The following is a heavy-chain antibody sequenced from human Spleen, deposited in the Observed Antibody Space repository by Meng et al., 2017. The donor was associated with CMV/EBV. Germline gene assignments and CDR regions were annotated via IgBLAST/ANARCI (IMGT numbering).Heavy chain of an antibody. Sequence: KLSCKASGYAFTTNYIPWVRQAPGQGLEWMGIINPSDGSTNYAQNFLGRVTVTSDTSTSTAHMELSSLRSEDTAVYYCASLTPLFDYWGLGTLVTVSS. V-gene: IGHV1-46*01. CDR2: INPSDGST. CDR1: GYAFTTNY. CDR3: ASLTPLFDY. J-gene: IGHJ4*02.